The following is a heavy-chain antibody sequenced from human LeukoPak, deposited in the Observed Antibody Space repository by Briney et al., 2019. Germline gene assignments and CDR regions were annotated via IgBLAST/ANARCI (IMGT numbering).Heavy chain of an antibody. D-gene: IGHD3-16*01. V-gene: IGHV4-59*11. CDR3: AKHLTNAYYDMIWFDP. CDR1: GGSMSSHY. J-gene: IGHJ5*02. Sequence: SETLSLTCSVSGGSMSSHYWSWIRQPPEKGLEWIGYIYYSGSTNYNPSLKSRVTISLDTSKNQFSLKLSSVTAADTAVYYCAKHLTNAYYDMIWFDPWGQGTLVTVSS. CDR2: IYYSGST.